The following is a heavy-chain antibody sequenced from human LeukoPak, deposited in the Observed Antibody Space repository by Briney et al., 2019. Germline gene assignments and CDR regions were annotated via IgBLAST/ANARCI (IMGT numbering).Heavy chain of an antibody. CDR3: ARWRGANVLRYFDYEMEPAAPSGHFDY. J-gene: IGHJ4*02. CDR1: GYTLTSNG. Sequence: ASMKVSCKASGYTLTSNGISWVRQAPGQRLEWMGWISVYNGNTNYAQTFQGRVTMTTDTSTSTAYMELRSLRSDDTAVYYCARWRGANVLRYFDYEMEPAAPSGHFDYWGQGTLVTVSS. D-gene: IGHD3-9*01. V-gene: IGHV1-18*04. CDR2: ISVYNGNT.